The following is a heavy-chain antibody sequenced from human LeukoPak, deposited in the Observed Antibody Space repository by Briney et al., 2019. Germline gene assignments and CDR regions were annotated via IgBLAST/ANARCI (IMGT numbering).Heavy chain of an antibody. CDR1: GFTFSSYD. V-gene: IGHV3-13*01. J-gene: IGHJ4*02. CDR3: ARQVGYYDFWSGLDY. CDR2: IGTAGDT. Sequence: GGSLRLSCAASGFTFSSYDMHWVRQATGKGLEWVSAIGTAGDTYYPGSVKGRFTISRDNSKNTLYLQMNSLRAEDTAVFYCARQVGYYDFWSGLDYWGQGTLVTVSS. D-gene: IGHD3-3*01.